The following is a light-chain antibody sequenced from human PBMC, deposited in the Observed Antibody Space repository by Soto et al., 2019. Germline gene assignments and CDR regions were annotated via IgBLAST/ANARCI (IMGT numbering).Light chain of an antibody. V-gene: IGLV2-23*01. J-gene: IGLJ2*01. CDR2: EGI. CDR3: CSYAGSSTLV. CDR1: SSDVGTYNL. Sequence: QSALTQPASVSGSPGQSITISCTGTSSDVGTYNLVSWYLQHPGTAPKLIIYEGIKRPSGVSDRFSASKSGNTASLTISGLQAEDEADYYCCSYAGSSTLVFGGGTKLTVL.